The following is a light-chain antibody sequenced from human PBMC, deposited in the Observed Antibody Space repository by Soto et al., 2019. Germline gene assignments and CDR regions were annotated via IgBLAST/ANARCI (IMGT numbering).Light chain of an antibody. Sequence: EIVWTQSPGSLSLSPGESATLSCRASQSVSSSYLAWYQQKPGQAPRLLIYGASSRATGIPDRFSGSGSGTDFTLTISRLEPEYFAVYYCQQFGRSQVTFGGGTKVDIK. CDR1: QSVSSSY. V-gene: IGKV3-20*01. J-gene: IGKJ4*01. CDR2: GAS. CDR3: QQFGRSQVT.